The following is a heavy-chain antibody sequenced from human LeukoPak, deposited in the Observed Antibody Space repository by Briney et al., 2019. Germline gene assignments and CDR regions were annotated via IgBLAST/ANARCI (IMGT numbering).Heavy chain of an antibody. CDR2: INHSGST. CDR3: ARGLKWDYVETRLWNY. D-gene: IGHD4-17*01. J-gene: IGHJ4*02. CDR1: GGSFSGYY. V-gene: IGHV4-34*01. Sequence: SETLSLTSAVYGGSFSGYYWSWIRQPPGKGLEWIGEINHSGSTNYNSSLKSRVTISADTSKNQFSLRLSSVTAADTAVYYCARGLKWDYVETRLWNYWGQGTLVTVSS.